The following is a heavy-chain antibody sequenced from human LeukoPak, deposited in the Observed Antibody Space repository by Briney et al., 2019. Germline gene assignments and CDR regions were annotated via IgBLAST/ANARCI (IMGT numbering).Heavy chain of an antibody. Sequence: PGGSLRLSCAAPGFTVSSYSMNWVRQAPGKGLEWVSSISSSSSYIYYADSVKGRFTISRDNAKNSLYLQMNSLRAEDTAVYYCARVPNPGIAAAEDINWYFDLWGRGTLVTVSS. V-gene: IGHV3-21*01. CDR3: ARVPNPGIAAAEDINWYFDL. CDR1: GFTVSSYS. J-gene: IGHJ2*01. CDR2: ISSSSSYI. D-gene: IGHD6-13*01.